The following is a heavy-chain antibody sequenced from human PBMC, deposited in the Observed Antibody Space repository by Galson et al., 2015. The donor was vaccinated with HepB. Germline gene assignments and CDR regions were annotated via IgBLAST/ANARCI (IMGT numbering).Heavy chain of an antibody. V-gene: IGHV4-59*01. D-gene: IGHD2-2*01. CDR1: GGSISSYY. CDR2: IYYSGST. J-gene: IGHJ4*02. Sequence: SETLSLTCSVSGGSISSYYWSWVRQPPGKGLEWIGYIYYSGSTTYNPSLKSRVTISVDTSKNQFSLKLSSVTAADTAVYFCARSDCSSSTCPDHFDNWGQGTLVTVSS. CDR3: ARSDCSSSTCPDHFDN.